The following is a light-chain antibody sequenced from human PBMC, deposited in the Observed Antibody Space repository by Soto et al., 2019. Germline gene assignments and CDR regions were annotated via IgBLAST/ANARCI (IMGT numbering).Light chain of an antibody. CDR3: CSYAGSYV. CDR2: DVS. V-gene: IGLV2-11*01. J-gene: IGLJ1*01. Sequence: QSVLTQPRSVSGSPGQSVTISCTGTSSDVGGYNYVSWYQQHPGKAPKLMIYDVSKRPSGVPDRFSGSKSGNTASLTIPGLQAEDEADYYCCSYAGSYVFGTGTRSPS. CDR1: SSDVGGYNY.